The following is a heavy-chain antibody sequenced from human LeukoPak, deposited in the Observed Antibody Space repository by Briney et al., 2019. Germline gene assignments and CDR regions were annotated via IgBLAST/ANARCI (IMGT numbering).Heavy chain of an antibody. CDR3: ARVRITPAPDDYYYYYGMDV. CDR1: GFTFSSYS. J-gene: IGHJ6*02. CDR2: ISSSSSYI. Sequence: GGSLRLSCAASGFTFSSYSMNWVRQAPGKGLEWVSSISSSSSYIYYADSVKGRFTISRDNAKNSLYLQMNSLRAEDTAVYYCARVRITPAPDDYYYYYGMDVWGQGTTVTVSS. V-gene: IGHV3-21*01. D-gene: IGHD1-14*01.